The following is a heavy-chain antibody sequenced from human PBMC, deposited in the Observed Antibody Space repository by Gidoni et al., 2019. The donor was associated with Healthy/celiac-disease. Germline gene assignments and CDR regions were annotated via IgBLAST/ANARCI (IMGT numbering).Heavy chain of an antibody. CDR3: AKDKTGSSTYYYYGMDV. CDR1: GFTCSSYG. CDR2: LSYDGSNK. J-gene: IGHJ6*02. V-gene: IGHV3-30*18. D-gene: IGHD6-6*01. Sequence: QVQLVESGGGGVQLGRSRRLPWGAAGFTCSSYGMHWVRQAPGTWLGCVAFLSYDGSNKYYADSVKVRFTISRDNSKNTLYLQMNSLRAEDTAVYYCAKDKTGSSTYYYYGMDVWGQGTTVTVSS.